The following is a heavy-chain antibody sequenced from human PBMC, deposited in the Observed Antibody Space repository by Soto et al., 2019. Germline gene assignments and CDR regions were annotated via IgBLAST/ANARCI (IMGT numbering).Heavy chain of an antibody. CDR1: GYTFTGYY. Sequence: ASVKVSCKASGYTFTGYYMHWVRQAPGQGLEWMGWINPNSGGTNYAQKFQGRVTMTRDTSISTAYMELSRLRSDDTAVYYCASVGQRYCSSTSCHQFNYWGQGTLVTVSS. V-gene: IGHV1-2*02. CDR3: ASVGQRYCSSTSCHQFNY. CDR2: INPNSGGT. J-gene: IGHJ4*02. D-gene: IGHD2-2*01.